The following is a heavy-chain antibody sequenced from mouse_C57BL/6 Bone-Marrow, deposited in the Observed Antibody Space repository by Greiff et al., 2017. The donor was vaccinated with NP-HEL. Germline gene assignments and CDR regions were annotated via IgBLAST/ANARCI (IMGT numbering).Heavy chain of an antibody. V-gene: IGHV1-82*01. CDR1: GYAFSSSW. CDR3: VELYYSGSSFAY. Sequence: QVQLQQSGPELVKPGASVKISCKASGYAFSSSWMNWVKQRPGKGLEWIGRIYPGDGATNYNGKFKGKATLTADKSSSTAYMQLSSLTSEDSAVYFCVELYYSGSSFAYWGQGTLVTVSA. D-gene: IGHD1-1*01. J-gene: IGHJ3*01. CDR2: IYPGDGAT.